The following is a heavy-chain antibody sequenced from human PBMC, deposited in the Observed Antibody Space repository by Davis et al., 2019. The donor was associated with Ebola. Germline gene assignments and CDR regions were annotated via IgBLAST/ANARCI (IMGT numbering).Heavy chain of an antibody. CDR3: ARSDFWSGYWGYYYYYGMDV. D-gene: IGHD3-3*01. J-gene: IGHJ6*02. Sequence: GESLKISCAASGFTFSSYGMHWVRQAPGKGLEWVAVIWYDGSNKYYADSVKGRFTISRDNSKNTLYLQMNSLRAEDTAVYYCARSDFWSGYWGYYYYYGMDVWGQGTTVTVSS. V-gene: IGHV3-33*01. CDR1: GFTFSSYG. CDR2: IWYDGSNK.